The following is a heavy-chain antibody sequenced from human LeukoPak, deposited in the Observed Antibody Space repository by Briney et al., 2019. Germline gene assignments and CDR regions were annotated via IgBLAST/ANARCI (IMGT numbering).Heavy chain of an antibody. CDR1: GGSVSSRSHY. V-gene: IGHV4-61*01. J-gene: IGHJ5*02. Sequence: PSETLSLTCTVSGGSVSSRSHYWSWIRQPPGKGLEWIGYIYYSGSTNYTPSLKSRVTIAVDTSKTQFSLKLRSVTAADTAVYYCARGLGGYQLLSWFDTWGQGTLVTVSS. CDR2: IYYSGST. CDR3: ARGLGGYQLLSWFDT. D-gene: IGHD2-2*01.